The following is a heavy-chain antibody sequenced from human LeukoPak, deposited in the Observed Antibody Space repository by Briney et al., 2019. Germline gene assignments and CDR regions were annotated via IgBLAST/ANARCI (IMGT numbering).Heavy chain of an antibody. V-gene: IGHV3-33*01. CDR1: GFSFSTYG. D-gene: IGHD3-16*01. Sequence: GGSLRLSCAASGFSFSTYGMHWVRQAPGKGLEWVALIWNAGTNTYYADSVKGRFTISRDNSKNTLYPQMNSLRAEDTAVYYCAGDTPPGGDYYFDYWGQGTLVIASS. CDR3: AGDTPPGGDYYFDY. CDR2: IWNAGTNT. J-gene: IGHJ4*02.